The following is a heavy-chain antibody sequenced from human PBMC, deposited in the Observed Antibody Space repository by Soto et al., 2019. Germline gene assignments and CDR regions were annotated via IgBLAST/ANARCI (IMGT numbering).Heavy chain of an antibody. V-gene: IGHV1-2*02. J-gene: IGHJ4*02. CDR2: INPNSGGT. Sequence: VKVSCKASGYTFTGYYMHWVRQAPGQGLEWMGWINPNSGGTNYAQKFQGRVTMTRDTSISTAYMELSRLRSDDTAVYYCATLGRRITIFGVAPDYWGQGTLVTVSS. D-gene: IGHD3-3*01. CDR3: ATLGRRITIFGVAPDY. CDR1: GYTFTGYY.